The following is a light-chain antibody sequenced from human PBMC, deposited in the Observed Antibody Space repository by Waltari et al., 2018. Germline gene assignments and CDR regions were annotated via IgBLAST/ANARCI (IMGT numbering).Light chain of an antibody. J-gene: IGLJ3*02. CDR3: CSYAGRATWA. Sequence: QSALTQPRSVSGSPGHSVTISCTGTSSDVGGYDYVSWYQQYPGKAPKLVIYDVSKRPSGVPDRFSGSKSGNTASLTISGLQAEDEADYNCCSYAGRATWAFGGGTKLIVL. CDR2: DVS. V-gene: IGLV2-11*01. CDR1: SSDVGGYDY.